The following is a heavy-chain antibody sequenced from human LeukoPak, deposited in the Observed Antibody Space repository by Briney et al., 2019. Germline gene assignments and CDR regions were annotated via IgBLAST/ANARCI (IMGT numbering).Heavy chain of an antibody. CDR2: IYYSGST. D-gene: IGHD3-10*01. V-gene: IGHV4-31*03. CDR3: ARVSMVRGVIITDDAFDI. J-gene: IGHJ3*02. Sequence: SETLSLTCTVSGGSISSGGYYWSWIRQHPGKGLEWIGYIYYSGSTYYNPSLESRVTISVDTSKNQFSLKLSSVTAADTAVYYCARVSMVRGVIITDDAFDIWGQGTMVTVSS. CDR1: GGSISSGGYY.